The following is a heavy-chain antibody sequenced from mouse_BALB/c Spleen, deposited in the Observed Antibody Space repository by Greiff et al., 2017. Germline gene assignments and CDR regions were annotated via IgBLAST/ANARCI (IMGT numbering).Heavy chain of an antibody. Sequence: QVQLQQSGAELAKPGASVKMSCKASGYTFTSYWMHWVKQRPGQGLEWIGYINPSTGYTEYNQKFKDKATLTADKSSSTAYMQLSSLTSEDSAVYYCAREYYGSSLPHYWGQGTTLTVSS. CDR1: GYTFTSYW. J-gene: IGHJ2*01. V-gene: IGHV1-7*01. D-gene: IGHD1-1*01. CDR3: AREYYGSSLPHY. CDR2: INPSTGYT.